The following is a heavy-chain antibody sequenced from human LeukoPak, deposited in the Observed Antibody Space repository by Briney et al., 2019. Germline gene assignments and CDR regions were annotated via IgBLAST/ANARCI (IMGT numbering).Heavy chain of an antibody. Sequence: ASVKVSCKASGYTFTSYYMHWVRQAPGQGLEWMGIINPSGSSTSYAQKFQGRVTMTRDTSTSTVYMELSSLRSEDTAVYYCARGGGSGSLRGDAFDIWGQGTMVTVSS. J-gene: IGHJ3*02. V-gene: IGHV1-46*01. CDR1: GYTFTSYY. D-gene: IGHD3-10*01. CDR2: INPSGSST. CDR3: ARGGGSGSLRGDAFDI.